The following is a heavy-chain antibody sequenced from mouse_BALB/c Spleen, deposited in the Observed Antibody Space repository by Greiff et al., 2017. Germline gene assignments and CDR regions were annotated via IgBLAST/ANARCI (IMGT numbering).Heavy chain of an antibody. Sequence: VQLVESGPGLVAPSQSLSITCTVSGFSLTSYGVHWVRQPPGKGLEWLGVIWAGGSTNYNSALMSRLSISKDNSKSQVFLKMNSLQTDDTAMYYCARESYGNYRGYAMDYWGQGTSVTVSS. CDR3: ARESYGNYRGYAMDY. D-gene: IGHD2-1*01. V-gene: IGHV2-9*02. J-gene: IGHJ4*01. CDR1: GFSLTSYG. CDR2: IWAGGST.